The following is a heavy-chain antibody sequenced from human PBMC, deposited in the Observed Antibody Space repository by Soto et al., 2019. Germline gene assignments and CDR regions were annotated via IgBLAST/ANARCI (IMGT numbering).Heavy chain of an antibody. J-gene: IGHJ6*02. CDR1: GGTFSSYA. CDR3: ARLGYSSSGTYYYYGMDV. CDR2: IIPIFGTA. D-gene: IGHD6-6*01. V-gene: IGHV1-69*01. Sequence: QVQLVQSGAEVKKPGSSVKVSCKASGGTFSSYAISWVRQAPGQGLEWMGGIIPIFGTANYAQKFQGRVTITADESTSPAYMELSSLRSEDTAVYYCARLGYSSSGTYYYYGMDVWGQGTTVTVSS.